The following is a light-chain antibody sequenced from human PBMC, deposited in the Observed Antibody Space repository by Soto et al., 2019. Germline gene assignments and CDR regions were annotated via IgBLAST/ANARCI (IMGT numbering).Light chain of an antibody. V-gene: IGLV8-61*01. J-gene: IGLJ3*02. CDR1: SGSVSSNYF. Sequence: QAVVTQEPSLSVSPGRTVTLTCGLSSGSVSSNYFPSWYQQTPGQAPRTLIHTTNTRSSGVPDRFSGSILGNKAALTITGAQADDESDYYCVLYMGSGIWVFGGGPKLTVL. CDR2: TTN. CDR3: VLYMGSGIWV.